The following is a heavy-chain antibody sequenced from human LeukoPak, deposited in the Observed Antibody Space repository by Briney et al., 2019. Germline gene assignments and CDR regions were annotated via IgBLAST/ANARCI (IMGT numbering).Heavy chain of an antibody. CDR1: GGSISSYY. D-gene: IGHD1-7*01. V-gene: IGHV4-59*01. Sequence: SETLSLTCTVSGGSISSYYWSWVRQPPGKGLEWIGFVYYTGSTNYSPSLKSRVTISVDTSKNQFSLKLSSVTAADTAVYYCARGGRYNWNYFGDAFDIWGQGTMVTVSS. J-gene: IGHJ3*02. CDR3: ARGGRYNWNYFGDAFDI. CDR2: VYYTGST.